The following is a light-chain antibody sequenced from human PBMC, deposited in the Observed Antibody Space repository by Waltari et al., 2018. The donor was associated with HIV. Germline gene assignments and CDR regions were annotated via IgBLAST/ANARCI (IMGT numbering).Light chain of an antibody. Sequence: SYVLPQPPSVSVAPGQTARITCGGTTIGRKRVHWYQQRPGQAPVLVVYDDSDRPSGIPERFSGSKSGNTATLTISRAEAGDEADYYCQVWDSSSDHYVFGTGTKVTV. CDR3: QVWDSSSDHYV. CDR1: TIGRKR. CDR2: DDS. J-gene: IGLJ1*01. V-gene: IGLV3-21*02.